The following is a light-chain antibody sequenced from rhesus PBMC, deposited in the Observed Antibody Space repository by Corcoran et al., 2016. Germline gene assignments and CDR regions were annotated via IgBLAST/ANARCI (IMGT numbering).Light chain of an antibody. CDR3: QQYNNWNS. V-gene: IGKV3S9*01. CDR2: GAS. CDR1: QSVSSY. Sequence: EIVMTQSPATLSLSPGERATLSCRASQSVSSYVAWYQQKPEQAPRLLIYGASSRATGIPDRFSGSGSGTEFTLIISSLEPEDVGVYYWQQYNNWNSFGQGTKVEIK. J-gene: IGKJ2*01.